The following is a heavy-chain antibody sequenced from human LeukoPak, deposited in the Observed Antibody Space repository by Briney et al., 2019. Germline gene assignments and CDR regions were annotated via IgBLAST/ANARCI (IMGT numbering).Heavy chain of an antibody. V-gene: IGHV4-59*08. J-gene: IGHJ6*02. CDR1: GGSISSYY. D-gene: IGHD3-3*01. Sequence: PSETLSLTCTVSGGSISSYYWSWIRQPPGKGLEWIGYIYYSGSTNYNPSLKSRVTISVDTSKNQFSLKLSSVTAADTAVYYCARHSRADFWSGYYTGWYSPYGMDVWGQGTTVTVSS. CDR3: ARHSRADFWSGYYTGWYSPYGMDV. CDR2: IYYSGST.